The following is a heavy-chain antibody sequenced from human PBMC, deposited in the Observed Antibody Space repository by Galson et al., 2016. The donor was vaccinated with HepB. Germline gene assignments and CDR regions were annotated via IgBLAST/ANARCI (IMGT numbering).Heavy chain of an antibody. Sequence: SETLSLTCTVSGGSISSSSYYWGWIRQPPGKGLEWIGSIYYSGSTYYNPSLKSRVIISVDTSKNQFSLKMSSVTAADTAVYYCARPDVLRFLEWLSENPGKNAFDIWGQGTMVTVSS. V-gene: IGHV4-39*01. D-gene: IGHD3-3*01. CDR3: ARPDVLRFLEWLSENPGKNAFDI. CDR1: GGSISSSSYY. CDR2: IYYSGST. J-gene: IGHJ3*02.